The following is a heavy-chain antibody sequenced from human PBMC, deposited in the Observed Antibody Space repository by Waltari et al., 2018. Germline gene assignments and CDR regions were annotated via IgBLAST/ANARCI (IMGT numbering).Heavy chain of an antibody. CDR1: GFIFGAGW. D-gene: IGHD1-26*01. CDR2: INDDGSTI. J-gene: IGHJ4*02. CDR3: TRTLVGPYPFEN. Sequence: EVHLVASVRGSVQPGGSLSLSCAASGFIFGAGWMHWVRRVPGKGLVWVSRINDDGSTIAYADSMKGRFTISRDNAKNTLYLQMDSLRVEDTAVYYCTRTLVGPYPFENWGQGTLVTVSS. V-gene: IGHV3-74*01.